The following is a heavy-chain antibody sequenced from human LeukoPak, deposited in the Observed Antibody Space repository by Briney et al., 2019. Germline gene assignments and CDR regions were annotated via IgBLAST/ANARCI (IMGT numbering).Heavy chain of an antibody. CDR3: ARDRVSYGDYGSDYYYGMDV. V-gene: IGHV1-69*04. Sequence: SVKVSCKASGGTFSSYAISWVRQAPGQGLEWMGRIIPILGIANYAQKFQGRVTITADKSTSTAYMELSSLRSEDTAVYYCARDRVSYGDYGSDYYYGMDVWGQGTTVTVSS. J-gene: IGHJ6*02. CDR2: IIPILGIA. CDR1: GGTFSSYA. D-gene: IGHD4-17*01.